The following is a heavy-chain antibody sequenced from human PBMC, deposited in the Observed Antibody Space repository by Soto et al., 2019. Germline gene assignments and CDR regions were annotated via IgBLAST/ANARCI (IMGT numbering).Heavy chain of an antibody. Sequence: ASVKVSCKASGYTFTSFGFSWVRQAPGQGLEWMGIINPSGGSTSYAQKFQGRVTMTRDTSTSTVYMELSSLRSEDTAVYYCARARDIVVVVAATPSYAFDIWGQGTMVTVSS. D-gene: IGHD2-15*01. CDR2: INPSGGST. V-gene: IGHV1-46*03. CDR3: ARARDIVVVVAATPSYAFDI. CDR1: GYTFTSFG. J-gene: IGHJ3*02.